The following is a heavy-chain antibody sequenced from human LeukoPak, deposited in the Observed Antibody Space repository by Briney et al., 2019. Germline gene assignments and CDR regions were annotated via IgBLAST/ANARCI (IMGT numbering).Heavy chain of an antibody. V-gene: IGHV4-59*01. CDR2: IYYSGST. D-gene: IGHD3-22*01. J-gene: IGHJ3*02. CDR3: ARTDYYDSSGGAFDI. Sequence: SETLSLTCTVSGGSISSYYWSWIRQPPGKGLEWIGYIYYSGSTNYNPSLKSRVTISVDTSKNQFSLRLSSVTAADTAVYYCARTDYYDSSGGAFDIWGQGTMVTVSS. CDR1: GGSISSYY.